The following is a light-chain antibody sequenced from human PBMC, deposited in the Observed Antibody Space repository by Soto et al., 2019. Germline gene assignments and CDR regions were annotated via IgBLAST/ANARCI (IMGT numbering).Light chain of an antibody. CDR1: QSDSSSY. Sequence: EIVVTQSPGTLSLSPGERATLSCRASQSDSSSYLAWYQQKPGQAPRLLIYGASSRATGIPDRFSGSGSGTDFTLTITRLEPEDFPVYYCQQYGSSMHTFGQGTKLEIK. CDR2: GAS. J-gene: IGKJ2*01. CDR3: QQYGSSMHT. V-gene: IGKV3-20*01.